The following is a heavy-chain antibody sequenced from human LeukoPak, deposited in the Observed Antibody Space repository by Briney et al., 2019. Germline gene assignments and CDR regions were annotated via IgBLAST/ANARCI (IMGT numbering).Heavy chain of an antibody. CDR3: AKDSRFDIAVAGTDFDY. V-gene: IGHV3-23*01. CDR1: GFTFSSYA. CDR2: ISGSGGST. J-gene: IGHJ4*02. Sequence: GGSLRLSCAASGFTFSSYAMSWVRQAPGKGLEWVSAISGSGGSTYYADSVKGRFTISRDNSKNTLYLQMNSLRAEDTAVYYCAKDSRFDIAVAGTDFDYCGQGTLVTVSS. D-gene: IGHD6-19*01.